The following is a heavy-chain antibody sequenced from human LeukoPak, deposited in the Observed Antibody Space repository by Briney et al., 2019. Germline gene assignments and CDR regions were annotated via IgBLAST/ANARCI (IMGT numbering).Heavy chain of an antibody. J-gene: IGHJ4*02. D-gene: IGHD2-15*01. Sequence: GGSLRLSCAASGFTFSSYGMHWVRQAPGKGLEWVAVIWYDGSNKYYADSVKGRFTISRDNSKNTLYLQMNSLRAEDTAVYYCAKGLDWYCSGGSCYNIDYRGQGTLVTVSS. V-gene: IGHV3-33*06. CDR2: IWYDGSNK. CDR3: AKGLDWYCSGGSCYNIDY. CDR1: GFTFSSYG.